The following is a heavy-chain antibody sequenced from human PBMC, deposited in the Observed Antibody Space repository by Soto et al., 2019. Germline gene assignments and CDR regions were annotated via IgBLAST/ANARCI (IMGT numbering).Heavy chain of an antibody. D-gene: IGHD3-10*01. J-gene: IGHJ4*02. CDR2: ISAYNGNT. CDR3: ARVGGSGSYYPDSTFDY. V-gene: IGHV1-18*01. CDR1: GYTFTSYG. Sequence: ASVKVSCKGSGYTFTSYGISWVRQAPGQGLEWMGWISAYNGNTNYAQKLRGRVTMTTDTSTSTAYMELRSLRSDDTAVYYCARVGGSGSYYPDSTFDYWGQGTLVTVSS.